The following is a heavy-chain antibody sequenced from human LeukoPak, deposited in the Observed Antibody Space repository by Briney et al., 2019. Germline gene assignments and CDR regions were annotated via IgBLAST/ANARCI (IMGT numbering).Heavy chain of an antibody. J-gene: IGHJ4*02. CDR1: GDSVSRNTAG. V-gene: IGHV6-1*01. Sequence: SQTLSLTCAISGDSVSRNTAGWNWIRQSPSRGLEWLGRTYYRSKWYNDFAPSVRNRITINPDTSKNQFSLKLRSVTAADTAVYYCARVTGYMIEDYFDYWGQGTLVTVSS. CDR2: TYYRSKWYN. CDR3: ARVTGYMIEDYFDY. D-gene: IGHD3-22*01.